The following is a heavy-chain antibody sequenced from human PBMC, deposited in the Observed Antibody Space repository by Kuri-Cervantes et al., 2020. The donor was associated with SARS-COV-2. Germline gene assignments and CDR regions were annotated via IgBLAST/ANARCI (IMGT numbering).Heavy chain of an antibody. D-gene: IGHD6-13*01. CDR2: IYHSGST. J-gene: IGHJ3*02. CDR1: GYSISSGYY. V-gene: IGHV4-38-2*01. CDR3: ARKSSWYFAFDI. Sequence: SETLSLTCAVSGYSISSGYYWGWIRQPPGKGLEWIGSIYHSGSTYYNPSLKSRVTISVDTSKNQFSLKLSSVTAADTAVYYCARKSSWYFAFDIWGQGTMVTVSS.